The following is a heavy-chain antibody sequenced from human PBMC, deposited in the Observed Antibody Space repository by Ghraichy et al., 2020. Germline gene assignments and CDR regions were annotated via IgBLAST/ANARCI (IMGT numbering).Heavy chain of an antibody. CDR1: GGSFSGYY. V-gene: IGHV4-34*01. D-gene: IGHD3-10*01. CDR2: INHSGST. Sequence: SETLSLTCAVYGGSFSGYYWSWIRQPPGKGLEWIGEINHSGSTNYNPSLKSRVTISVDTSKNQFSLKLSSVTAADTAVYYCARGSSPYGSGSYYNSWGQGTLVTVSS. CDR3: ARGSSPYGSGSYYNS. J-gene: IGHJ4*02.